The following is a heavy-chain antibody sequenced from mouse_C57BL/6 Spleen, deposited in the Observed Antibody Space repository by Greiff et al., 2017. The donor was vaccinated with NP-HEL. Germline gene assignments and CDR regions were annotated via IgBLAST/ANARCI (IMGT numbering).Heavy chain of an antibody. CDR2: INPNYGTT. D-gene: IGHD4-1*01. V-gene: IGHV1-39*01. CDR1: GYSFTDYN. J-gene: IGHJ4*01. CDR3: ASQGRELGYYYAMDY. Sequence: VHVKQSGPELVKPGASVKISCKASGYSFTDYNMNWVKQSNGKSLEWIGVINPNYGTTSYNQKFKGKATLTVDQSSSTAYMQLNSLTSEDSAVYYCASQGRELGYYYAMDYWGQGTSVTVSS.